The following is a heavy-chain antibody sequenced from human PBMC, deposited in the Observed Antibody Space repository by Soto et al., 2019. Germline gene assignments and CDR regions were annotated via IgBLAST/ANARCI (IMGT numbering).Heavy chain of an antibody. CDR1: GYTLTNYG. CDR3: ATWFGEFNWFDP. D-gene: IGHD3-10*01. V-gene: IGHV1-18*04. J-gene: IGHJ5*02. Sequence: ASVKVSCKASGYTLTNYGVTWVRQAPGQGLEWLGRVTPYKADTNSAQNLQGRVTMATDTSTNTAYLELRSLRSDDTAVYYCATWFGEFNWFDPWGQGTLVTVSS. CDR2: VTPYKADT.